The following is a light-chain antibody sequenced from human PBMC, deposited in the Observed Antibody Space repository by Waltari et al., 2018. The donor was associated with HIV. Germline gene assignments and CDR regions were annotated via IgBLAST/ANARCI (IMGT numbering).Light chain of an antibody. CDR3: QSYDISLSGVV. CDR1: SSHIGAGYD. CDR2: GDS. Sequence: QSVLTQPPSVSGAPGQRVTISCTGSSSHIGAGYDVHWYQQLPGTAPKLLIYGDSNRPSGVPDRFSGSKSGTSASLAITGLQAEGEADYYCQSYDISLSGVVFGGGTKLTVL. V-gene: IGLV1-40*01. J-gene: IGLJ2*01.